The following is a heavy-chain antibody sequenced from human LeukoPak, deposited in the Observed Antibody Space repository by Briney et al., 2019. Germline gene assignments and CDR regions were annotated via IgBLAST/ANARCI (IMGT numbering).Heavy chain of an antibody. J-gene: IGHJ4*02. CDR2: IKQDGSEK. Sequence: GGSLRLSCVASGFTFSSYWMSWVRQAPGKGLEWVANIKQDGSEKYYVDSVKGRFTISRDNAKNSLYLQMDSLRAEDTAVYYCARVVFWSGYYDYWGQGTLVTVSS. CDR3: ARVVFWSGYYDY. D-gene: IGHD3-3*01. V-gene: IGHV3-7*01. CDR1: GFTFSSYW.